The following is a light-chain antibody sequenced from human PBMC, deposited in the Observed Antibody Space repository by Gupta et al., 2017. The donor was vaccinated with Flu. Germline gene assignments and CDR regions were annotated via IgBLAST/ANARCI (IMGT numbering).Light chain of an antibody. CDR3: RQSIPVPLT. V-gene: IGKV2D-29*01. J-gene: IGKJ4*01. Sequence: VTTGKPASIYCKARQCRRHNDGKTYLYWYLQKPGQPPQLLIYEASKRDYGVPERFSGRGYGTDFTLKISRVEAEDVVVYYCRQSIPVPLTFGRGTXVEIK. CDR2: EAS. CDR1: QCRRHNDGKTY.